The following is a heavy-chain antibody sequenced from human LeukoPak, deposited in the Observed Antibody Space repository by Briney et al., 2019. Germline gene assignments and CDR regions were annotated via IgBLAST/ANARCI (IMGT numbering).Heavy chain of an antibody. V-gene: IGHV3-21*01. Sequence: SGGSLRLSCAASGFTFSSYSMNWVRQAPGNGLEWVSSISSSSSYIYYADSVKGRFTISRDNAKNSLYLQMNSLRAEDTAVYYCARDPTVTTVTTRFDYWGQGTLVTVSS. J-gene: IGHJ4*02. CDR1: GFTFSSYS. CDR2: ISSSSSYI. CDR3: ARDPTVTTVTTRFDY. D-gene: IGHD4-11*01.